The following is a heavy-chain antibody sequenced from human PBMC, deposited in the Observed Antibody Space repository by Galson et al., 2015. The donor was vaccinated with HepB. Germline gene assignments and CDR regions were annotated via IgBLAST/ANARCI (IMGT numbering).Heavy chain of an antibody. V-gene: IGHV5-51*01. CDR1: GFSFNNYW. D-gene: IGHD5-12*01. CDR2: IYAGDSDA. Sequence: QSGAEVKKPGESLRISCKGSGFSFNNYWIGWVRQMPGKGLEWMGIIYAGDSDAKYSPSFQGQVTISVDKSITTAYLQWSSLEASNTAMYYCVTYASGYYRSDYWGQGTLVTVSA. J-gene: IGHJ4*02. CDR3: VTYASGYYRSDY.